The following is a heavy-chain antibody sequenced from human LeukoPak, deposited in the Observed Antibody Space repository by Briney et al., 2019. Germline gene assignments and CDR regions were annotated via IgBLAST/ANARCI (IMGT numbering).Heavy chain of an antibody. J-gene: IGHJ4*02. V-gene: IGHV3-30-3*01. D-gene: IGHD1-26*01. CDR2: ISYDGSNK. CDR3: ARDTPLIVGATLDY. CDR1: GFTFSSYA. Sequence: GRSLRLSCAASGFTFSSYAMHWVRQAPGKGLERVAVISYDGSNKYYADSVKGRFTISRDNSKNTLYLQMNSLRAEDTAVYYCARDTPLIVGATLDYWGQGTLVTVSS.